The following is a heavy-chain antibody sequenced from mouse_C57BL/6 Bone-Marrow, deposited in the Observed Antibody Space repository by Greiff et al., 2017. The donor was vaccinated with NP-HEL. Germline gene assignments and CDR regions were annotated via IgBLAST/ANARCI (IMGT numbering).Heavy chain of an antibody. CDR2: INPGSGGT. CDR1: GYAFTNYL. Sequence: QVQLQQSGAELVRPGTSVKVSCKASGYAFTNYLIEWVKQRPGQGLEWIGVINPGSGGTNYNEKFKGKATLTADKSSRTAYMQLSSLTSEDSAVYFCAREVYYYGSSYWYFDVWGTGTTVTVSS. J-gene: IGHJ1*03. D-gene: IGHD1-1*01. CDR3: AREVYYYGSSYWYFDV. V-gene: IGHV1-54*01.